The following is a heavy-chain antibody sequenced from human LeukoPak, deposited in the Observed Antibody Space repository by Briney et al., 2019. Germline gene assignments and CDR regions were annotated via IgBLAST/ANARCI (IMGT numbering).Heavy chain of an antibody. CDR1: RGAFSRYA. J-gene: IGHJ6*02. Sequence: SSVKVSCKASRGAFSRYAICWVRQAPAAGREGMGGISPIFGTADYAQKFHGRVTITADESTSKAYMELSSLTSEDTAVYYCASWGYSYGSHWPYGMDVWGQGTPVTVSS. CDR3: ASWGYSYGSHWPYGMDV. V-gene: IGHV1-69*13. D-gene: IGHD5-18*01. CDR2: ISPIFGTA.